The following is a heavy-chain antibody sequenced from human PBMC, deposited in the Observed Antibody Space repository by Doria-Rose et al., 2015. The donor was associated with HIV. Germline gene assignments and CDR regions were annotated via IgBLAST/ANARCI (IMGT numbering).Heavy chain of an antibody. Sequence: SGPVLVKPTETLTLTCTVSGVSLSSPGMGASWIRQPPGKALEWLAKMFPDDERSYKTSLKSRLTISRGTSKSQVVLTMTDMDPVDTATYYCARIKSSRWYHKYYFDFWGQGTLVIVSA. CDR3: ARIKSSRWYHKYYFDF. CDR2: MFPDDER. V-gene: IGHV2-26*01. D-gene: IGHD6-13*01. J-gene: IGHJ4*02. CDR1: GVSLSSPGMG.